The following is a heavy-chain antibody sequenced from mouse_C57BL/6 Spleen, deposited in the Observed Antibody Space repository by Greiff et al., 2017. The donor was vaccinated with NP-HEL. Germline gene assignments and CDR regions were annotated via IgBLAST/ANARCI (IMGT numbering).Heavy chain of an antibody. CDR1: GYTFTSYW. CDR3: ARSLEFHDY. V-gene: IGHV1-50*01. D-gene: IGHD6-5*01. Sequence: QVQLQQPGAELVKPGASVKLSCKASGYTFTSYWMQWVKQRPGQGLEWIGEFDPADGYTNYNEKFKGKATLTVDTSSSTAYMQLSSLTSEDSAVYYCARSLEFHDYWGQGTTLTVSS. J-gene: IGHJ2*01. CDR2: FDPADGYT.